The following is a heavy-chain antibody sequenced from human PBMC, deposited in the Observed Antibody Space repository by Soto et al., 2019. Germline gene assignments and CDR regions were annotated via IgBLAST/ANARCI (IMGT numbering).Heavy chain of an antibody. CDR2: ISSYSNYK. D-gene: IGHD7-27*01. J-gene: IGHJ3*02. Sequence: EVQLVESGGGLVQPGGSLRLSCSASGFSFSTYIMNWVRRAPGKGLEWVSSISSYSNYKYYADSVKGRFTISRDDAKDSQYLHMNSLRAEDTAVYYCARETGWSFDIWGQGTMVAVSS. V-gene: IGHV3-21*01. CDR3: ARETGWSFDI. CDR1: GFSFSTYI.